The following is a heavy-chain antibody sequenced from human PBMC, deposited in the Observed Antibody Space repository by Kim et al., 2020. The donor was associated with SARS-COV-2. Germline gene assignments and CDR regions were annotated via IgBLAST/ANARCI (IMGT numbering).Heavy chain of an antibody. CDR2: VNNNNNP. V-gene: IGHV3-23*05. J-gene: IGHJ4*02. Sequence: GGSLRLSCAASGFTFSRRAMSWVRQVPGKGLEWIASVNNNNNPYYAGSVKGRFTVSRDITKDTLYLQMNSLRADDTALYYCAKDHPSSGWPTFDSWGQGPLVAVSS. CDR3: AKDHPSSGWPTFDS. CDR1: GFTFSRRA. D-gene: IGHD6-19*01.